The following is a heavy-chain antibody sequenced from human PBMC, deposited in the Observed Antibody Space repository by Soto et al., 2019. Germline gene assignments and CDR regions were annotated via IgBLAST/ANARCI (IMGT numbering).Heavy chain of an antibody. CDR3: ARDQCIGGSCFGAFEI. Sequence: PGGSLRLSCTASGFIFSTYSMNWVRQAPGKGLEWLSHISDTITIIEYADSVKGRFTISRHNTKNSLYLQMNSLRVDDTVVFYCARDQCIGGSCFGAFEIWGQGTVVTVSS. J-gene: IGHJ3*02. CDR1: GFIFSTYS. CDR2: ISDTITII. D-gene: IGHD2-15*01. V-gene: IGHV3-48*04.